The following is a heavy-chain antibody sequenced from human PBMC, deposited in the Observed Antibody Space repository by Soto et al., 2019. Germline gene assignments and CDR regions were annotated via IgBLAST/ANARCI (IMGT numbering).Heavy chain of an antibody. Sequence: EVQLLESGGGLVQPGGSLRLSCAASGFISSSYAMNWVRHAPGKGLEWVSVISASGASNTYYADPVKGRFTISRDNSKNTLYLQMNSLRAEDTAVYYCAKGGTVVRGVTLDYWGQGTLVSVSS. J-gene: IGHJ4*02. CDR3: AKGGTVVRGVTLDY. D-gene: IGHD3-10*01. V-gene: IGHV3-23*01. CDR2: ISASGASNT. CDR1: GFISSSYA.